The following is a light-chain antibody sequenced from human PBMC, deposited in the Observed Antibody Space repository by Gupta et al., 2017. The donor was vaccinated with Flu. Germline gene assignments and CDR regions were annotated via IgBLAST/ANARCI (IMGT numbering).Light chain of an antibody. CDR3: ASYTSTTTLV. V-gene: IGLV2-14*01. CDR1: SSDVGGYNY. Sequence: QSALTQPASVSGSPGQSITFSCTGTSSDVGGYNYVSWYQQHPGKAPKLIIYEVTNRPSGVSNRFSGSKSGNTASLTISGLQAEDEADYYCASYTSTTTLVCGGGTKLTVL. J-gene: IGLJ3*02. CDR2: EVT.